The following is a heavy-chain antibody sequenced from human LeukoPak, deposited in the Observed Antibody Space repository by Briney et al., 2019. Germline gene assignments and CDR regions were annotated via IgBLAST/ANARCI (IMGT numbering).Heavy chain of an antibody. Sequence: SETLSLTCAVYGGSFSGYYWSWIRQPPGKGLEWIGEINHSGSTNYNPSLKSRVTISVDTSKNQFSLKLSSVTAADTAVYYCARLETLWFGELFTNWFDPWGQGTLVTVSS. CDR3: ARLETLWFGELFTNWFDP. CDR1: GGSFSGYY. CDR2: INHSGST. J-gene: IGHJ5*02. D-gene: IGHD3-10*01. V-gene: IGHV4-34*01.